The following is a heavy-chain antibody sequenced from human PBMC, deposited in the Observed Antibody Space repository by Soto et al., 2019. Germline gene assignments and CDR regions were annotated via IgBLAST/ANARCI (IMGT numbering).Heavy chain of an antibody. V-gene: IGHV3-66*01. D-gene: IGHD6-19*01. CDR2: IYSGGST. J-gene: IGHJ3*02. CDR1: GFTVSSNY. Sequence: EVQLVESGGGLVQPGGSLRVSCAASGFTVSSNYMSWVRQAPGKGLEWVSVIYSGGSTYYADSVKGRFTISRDNSTNTLYLQMNSLRAEDTAVYYCASASIAVGDDAFDIWGQGTMVTVSS. CDR3: ASASIAVGDDAFDI.